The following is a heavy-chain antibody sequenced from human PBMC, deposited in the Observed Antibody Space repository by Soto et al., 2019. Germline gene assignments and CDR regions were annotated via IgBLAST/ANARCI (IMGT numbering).Heavy chain of an antibody. V-gene: IGHV4-38-2*01. CDR1: GESISSGYY. CDR2: IYHSGTT. J-gene: IGHJ4*02. Sequence: SETLSLTCAVSGESISSGYYWAWIRQPPGKWLEWIGSIYHSGTTYYNPSLKSRVTISVDTSKNQFSLKLSSVTAADSAVYYCARAPHYYDSSGYYHFDYWGQGTLVTVSS. D-gene: IGHD3-22*01. CDR3: ARAPHYYDSSGYYHFDY.